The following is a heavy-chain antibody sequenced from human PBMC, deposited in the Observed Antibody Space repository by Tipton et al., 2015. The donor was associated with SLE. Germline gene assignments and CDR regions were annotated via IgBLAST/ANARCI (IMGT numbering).Heavy chain of an antibody. CDR1: GGSITNSRYY. D-gene: IGHD1-7*01. CDR2: VPFSRTV. V-gene: IGHV4-39*07. Sequence: TLSLTCTVSGGSITNSRYYWAWIRQPPGKGLQWIGSVPFSRTVDYDPSLTSRISVSLDTSKKQLSLKLASVTAADTAAYYCVRHQSGTMESVWGQGTLVIVSS. J-gene: IGHJ4*02. CDR3: VRHQSGTMESV.